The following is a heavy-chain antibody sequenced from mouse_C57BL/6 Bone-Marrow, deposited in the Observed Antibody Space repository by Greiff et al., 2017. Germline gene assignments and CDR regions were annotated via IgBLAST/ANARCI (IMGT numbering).Heavy chain of an antibody. CDR2: INPNNGGT. J-gene: IGHJ3*01. CDR1: GYTFTDYY. Sequence: VQLQQSGPELVKPGASVKISCKASGYTFTDYYMNWVKQSHGKSLEWIGDINPNNGGTSYNQKFKGKATLTVDKSSSTAYMELRSLTSEDSAVYYGARYDGYYGFAYWGQGTLVTVSA. V-gene: IGHV1-26*01. CDR3: ARYDGYYGFAY. D-gene: IGHD2-3*01.